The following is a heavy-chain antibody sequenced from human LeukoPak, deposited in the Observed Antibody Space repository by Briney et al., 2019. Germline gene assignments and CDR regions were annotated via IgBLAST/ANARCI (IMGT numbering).Heavy chain of an antibody. J-gene: IGHJ4*02. Sequence: HPSETLSLTCAVYGGSFSGYYWSWIRQPPGKGLEWIGEINHSGSTNYNPSLKSRVTISVDTSKNQFSLKLSSVTAADTAVYYCARGTAEWLRDWGQGTLVTVSS. CDR1: GGSFSGYY. CDR2: INHSGST. V-gene: IGHV4-34*01. CDR3: ARGTAEWLRD. D-gene: IGHD5-12*01.